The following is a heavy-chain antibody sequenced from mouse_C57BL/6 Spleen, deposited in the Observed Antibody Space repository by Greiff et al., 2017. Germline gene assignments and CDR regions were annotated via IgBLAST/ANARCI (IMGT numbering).Heavy chain of an antibody. CDR3: ARRYGSSPYYFDY. D-gene: IGHD1-1*01. CDR1: GYSITSGYY. CDR2: ISYDGSN. Sequence: EVKLVESGPGLVKPSQSLSLTCSVTGYSITSGYYWNWIRQFPGNKLEWMGYISYDGSNNYNPSLKNRISITRDTSKNQFFLKLNSVTTEDTATYYCARRYGSSPYYFDYWGQGTTLTVSS. V-gene: IGHV3-6*01. J-gene: IGHJ2*01.